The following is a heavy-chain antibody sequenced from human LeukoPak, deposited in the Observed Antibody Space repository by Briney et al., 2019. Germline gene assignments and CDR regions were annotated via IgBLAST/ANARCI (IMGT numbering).Heavy chain of an antibody. CDR2: IWYGGSNK. J-gene: IGHJ4*02. CDR1: GFTFSSYG. Sequence: GRSLRLSCAASGFTFSSYGMHWVRQAPGKGLEWVAVIWYGGSNKYYADSVKGRFTISRDNSKNTLYLQMNSLRAEDTAVYYCARFIGPQLWGQGTLVTVSS. CDR3: ARFIGPQL. D-gene: IGHD1-1*01. V-gene: IGHV3-33*08.